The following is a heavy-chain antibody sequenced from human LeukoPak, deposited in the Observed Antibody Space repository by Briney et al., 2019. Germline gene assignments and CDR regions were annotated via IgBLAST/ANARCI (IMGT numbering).Heavy chain of an antibody. J-gene: IGHJ4*02. CDR2: IYYSGTT. Sequence: SETLSLTCTVSGGSISSYYWSWIRQPPGKGLEWIGYIYYSGTTNYNPSLKSRVTISVDTSKNQFSLKLSSVTAADTAVYYCARGVYIAAAQHGYWGQGTLVTVSS. CDR3: ARGVYIAAAQHGY. V-gene: IGHV4-59*01. D-gene: IGHD6-13*01. CDR1: GGSISSYY.